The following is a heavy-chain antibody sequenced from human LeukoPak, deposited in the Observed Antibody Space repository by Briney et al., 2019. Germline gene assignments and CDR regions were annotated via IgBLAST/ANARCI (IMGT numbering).Heavy chain of an antibody. CDR2: ISAYNGNT. CDR3: GRVGGPLWFGELHPFDS. CDR1: GYTFTSYG. J-gene: IGHJ4*02. Sequence: ASVKVSCKASGYTFTSYGISWVRQAPGQGLEWMGWISAYNGNTNYAQKLQGRVTMTTDTSTSTAYMELRSLRSDDTAVYYCGRVGGPLWFGELHPFDSWAREPWSPSPQ. V-gene: IGHV1-18*01. D-gene: IGHD3-10*01.